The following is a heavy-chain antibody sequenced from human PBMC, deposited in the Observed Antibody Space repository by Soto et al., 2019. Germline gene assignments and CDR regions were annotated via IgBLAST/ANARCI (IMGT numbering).Heavy chain of an antibody. J-gene: IGHJ6*02. D-gene: IGHD5-18*01. CDR1: KFTITSYW. CDR3: AREVSHGYVLRGMDV. CDR2: INSDGSSI. Sequence: EVQLVESGGGLVQPGGSVRLSCAASKFTITSYWMHWVRQAPGKGLVWVSRINSDGSSISYADAVKGRFTISRDNAKNTVYLQMNSVSVENTAVYYCAREVSHGYVLRGMDVWGQGTTVTVFS. V-gene: IGHV3-74*01.